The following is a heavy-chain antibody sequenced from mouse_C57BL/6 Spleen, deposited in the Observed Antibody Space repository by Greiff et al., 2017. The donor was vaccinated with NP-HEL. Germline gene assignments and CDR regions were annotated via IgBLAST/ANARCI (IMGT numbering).Heavy chain of an antibody. J-gene: IGHJ2*01. V-gene: IGHV1-81*01. D-gene: IGHD2-3*01. CDR3: ARTYGGYPYVDY. CDR2: IYPRSGNT. Sequence: QVQLQQSGAELARPGASVKLSCKASGYTFTSYGISWVKQRTGQGLEWIGEIYPRSGNTYYNEKFKGKATLTADTSSSTAYMELRSLTSEDSAVYFCARTYGGYPYVDYWGQGTTLTVSS. CDR1: GYTFTSYG.